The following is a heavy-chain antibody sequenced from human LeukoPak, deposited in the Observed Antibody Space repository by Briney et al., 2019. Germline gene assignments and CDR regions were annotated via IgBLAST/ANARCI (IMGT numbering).Heavy chain of an antibody. CDR3: ASVWQSRSKLQEYYFDH. V-gene: IGHV4-34*09. CDR2: INHSGST. Sequence: PSETLSFTCAVYGGSFSGYYWSWIRQPPGKGLEWIEEINHSGSTNYNPSLKSRVTISVDTSKNQFSLKLSSVTAADTAVYYCASVWQSRSKLQEYYFDHWGQGTLVTVSS. J-gene: IGHJ4*02. CDR1: GGSFSGYY. D-gene: IGHD3-16*01.